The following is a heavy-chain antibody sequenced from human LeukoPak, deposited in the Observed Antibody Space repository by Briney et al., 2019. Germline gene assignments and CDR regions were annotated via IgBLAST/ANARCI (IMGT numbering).Heavy chain of an antibody. D-gene: IGHD1-26*01. CDR1: GYTFTGYH. V-gene: IGHV1-2*06. CDR2: INPNSGDT. Sequence: ASVKVSCKASGYTFTGYHMHWVRQAPGQGLEWMGRINPNSGDTNYAQKFQGRVTMTRDTSISTAYVELSRLRSDDTAVYSCARMNYVGGNARVWFFDSWGQGTLVTVSS. J-gene: IGHJ4*02. CDR3: ARMNYVGGNARVWFFDS.